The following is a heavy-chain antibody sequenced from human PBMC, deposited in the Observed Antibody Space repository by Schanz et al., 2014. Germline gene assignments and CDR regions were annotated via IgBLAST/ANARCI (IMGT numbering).Heavy chain of an antibody. D-gene: IGHD1-7*01. Sequence: EVQLVQSGGGLVQPGGSLRLSCVASGFTFFGSFAMSWVRQAPGKGLEWVSHINSDGTTTTYADSVKGRFTISRDNAENTLYLQMNSLRVEDTAVYYCAMGGYQLHHWGQGTLVTVSS. CDR3: AMGGYQLHH. CDR2: INSDGTTT. J-gene: IGHJ4*02. CDR1: GFTFFGSF. V-gene: IGHV3-74*01.